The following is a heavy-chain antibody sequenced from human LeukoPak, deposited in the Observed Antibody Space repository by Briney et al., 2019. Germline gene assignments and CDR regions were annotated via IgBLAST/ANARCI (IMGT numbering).Heavy chain of an antibody. V-gene: IGHV4-34*01. CDR2: INHSGST. CDR1: GGSFSGYY. Sequence: SETLSLTCAVYGGSFSGYYWSWIRQPPGKGLEWIGEINHSGSTNYNPSLKSRVTISVDTSKNQFSLKLRSVTAADTAVYYCARGVADKDSYSSGWSFDYWGQGTLVTVSS. D-gene: IGHD6-19*01. CDR3: ARGVADKDSYSSGWSFDY. J-gene: IGHJ4*02.